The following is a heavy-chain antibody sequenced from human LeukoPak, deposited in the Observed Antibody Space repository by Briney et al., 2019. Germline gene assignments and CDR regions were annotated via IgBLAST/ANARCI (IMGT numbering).Heavy chain of an antibody. J-gene: IGHJ4*02. Sequence: PSETLSLTCTVSGGSISSYYWSWIRQPPGKGLEWIGYIYYSGSTNYNPSLKSRVTISVDTSKNQFSLKLSSVTAADTAVYYCARRRNGEGGSYFDYWGQGTLVTVSS. D-gene: IGHD1-14*01. CDR2: IYYSGST. V-gene: IGHV4-59*01. CDR3: ARRRNGEGGSYFDY. CDR1: GGSISSYY.